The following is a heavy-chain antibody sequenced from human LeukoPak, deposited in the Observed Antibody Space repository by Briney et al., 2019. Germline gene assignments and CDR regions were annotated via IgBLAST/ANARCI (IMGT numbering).Heavy chain of an antibody. CDR3: ATDLAYYYGSGKGY. J-gene: IGHJ4*02. Sequence: GASVKVSCKVSGYTLTELSMHWVRQAPGKGLEWMGGFDPEDGETIYAQKFQGRVTMTEDTSTDTAYMELSSLISEDTAVYYCATDLAYYYGSGKGYWGQGTLVTVSS. CDR2: FDPEDGET. D-gene: IGHD3-10*01. CDR1: GYTLTELS. V-gene: IGHV1-24*01.